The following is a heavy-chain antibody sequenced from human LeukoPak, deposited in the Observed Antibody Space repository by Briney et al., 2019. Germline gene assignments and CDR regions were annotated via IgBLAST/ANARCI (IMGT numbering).Heavy chain of an antibody. CDR2: INPNSGGT. Sequence: ASVKVSCKVSGYTLTELSMHWVRQAPGQGLEWMGWINPNSGGTNYAQKFQGWVTMTRDTSISTAYMELSRLRSDDTAVYYCARGPMTTVTPFFDYWGQGTLVTVSS. V-gene: IGHV1-2*04. J-gene: IGHJ4*02. CDR3: ARGPMTTVTPFFDY. D-gene: IGHD4-11*01. CDR1: GYTLTELS.